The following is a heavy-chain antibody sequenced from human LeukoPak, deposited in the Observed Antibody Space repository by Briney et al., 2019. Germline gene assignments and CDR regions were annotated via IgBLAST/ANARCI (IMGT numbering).Heavy chain of an antibody. CDR3: ARGYRGLFDY. D-gene: IGHD5-12*01. CDR2: IKQDGSEK. V-gene: IGHV3-7*03. Sequence: PGGSLRLSCAASGFTFSNYGMSWVRQAPGKGLEWVANIKQDGSEKYYVDSVKGRFTISRDNAKNSLYLQMNSLRAEDTAVYYCARGYRGLFDYWGQGTLVTVSS. J-gene: IGHJ4*02. CDR1: GFTFSNYG.